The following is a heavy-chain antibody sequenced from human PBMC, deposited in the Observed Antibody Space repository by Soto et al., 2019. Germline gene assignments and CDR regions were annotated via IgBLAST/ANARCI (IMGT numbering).Heavy chain of an antibody. D-gene: IGHD5-18*01. V-gene: IGHV4-39*01. Sequence: ETLSLTCTVSGGSISSSSYYWGWIRQPPGKGLEWIGSIYYSGSTYYNPSLKSRVTISVDTSKNQFSLKLSSVTAADTAVYYCARLLTYFDYWGQGTLVTVSS. CDR1: GGSISSSSYY. J-gene: IGHJ4*02. CDR2: IYYSGST. CDR3: ARLLTYFDY.